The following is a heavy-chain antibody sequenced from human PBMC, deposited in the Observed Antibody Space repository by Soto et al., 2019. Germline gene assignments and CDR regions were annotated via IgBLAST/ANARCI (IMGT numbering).Heavy chain of an antibody. J-gene: IGHJ4*02. CDR1: GFTFSSYA. CDR3: AASYILPRAPL. Sequence: LRLSCAASGFTFSSYAMSWVRQAPGKGLEWVSAISGSGGSTYYADSVKGRFTISRDNSKNTLYLQMSSLRAEDTAVYYCAASYILPRAPLWGQGTLVTVSS. CDR2: ISGSGGST. V-gene: IGHV3-23*01. D-gene: IGHD1-26*01.